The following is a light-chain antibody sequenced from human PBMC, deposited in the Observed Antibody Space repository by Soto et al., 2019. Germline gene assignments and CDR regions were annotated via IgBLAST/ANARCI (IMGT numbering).Light chain of an antibody. V-gene: IGKV3-20*01. Sequence: EVVLTQSPGTLSLSPGERATLSCRASQSVSSNYLAWYQQKPGRAPRLLIFGAFFRATGIPDRFSGSASGTDFTLTISGLEPEDFAVYYCQRYDTAPLTFGGGTRVEI. CDR2: GAF. CDR1: QSVSSNY. CDR3: QRYDTAPLT. J-gene: IGKJ4*01.